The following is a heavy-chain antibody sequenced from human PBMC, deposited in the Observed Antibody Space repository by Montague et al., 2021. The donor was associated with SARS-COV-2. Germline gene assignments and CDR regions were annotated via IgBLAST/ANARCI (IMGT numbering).Heavy chain of an antibody. CDR3: VRGFAYPFGELTN. CDR1: GFTFSVHP. CDR2: IRHDGSQT. Sequence: SLRLSCAASGFTFSVHPFHWVRQTPGKGLEWLATIRHDGSQTKHADSVKGRFAISRDNSENLVYLQMDSLREDDTAIYYCVRGFAYPFGELTNWGQGTLVTVSS. J-gene: IGHJ4*02. V-gene: IGHV3-30*09. D-gene: IGHD3-10*01.